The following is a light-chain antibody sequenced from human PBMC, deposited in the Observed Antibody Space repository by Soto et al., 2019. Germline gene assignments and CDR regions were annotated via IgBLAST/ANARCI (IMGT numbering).Light chain of an antibody. V-gene: IGKV1-5*03. CDR1: QSITTW. CDR3: KHYNSSLWT. CDR2: KAS. J-gene: IGKJ1*01. Sequence: DIRLTQSPSTLSASVGDTVTITCRASQSITTWLAWYQQKPGKGPNLLIYKASTLISGVPARFSGGGSGTDFTLTITTLQPYDFPTEDYKHYNSSLWTFGQGTKV.